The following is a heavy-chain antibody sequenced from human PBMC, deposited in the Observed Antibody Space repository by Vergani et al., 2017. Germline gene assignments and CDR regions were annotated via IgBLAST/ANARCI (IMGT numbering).Heavy chain of an antibody. CDR3: ARSLGKWERSDHYYYMNV. CDR1: GGSLCGYY. CDR2: INHRGST. V-gene: IGHV4-34*01. J-gene: IGHJ6*03. D-gene: IGHD1-26*01. Sequence: VQLQQWGAGLLKPSETLSRTCAVYGGSLCGYYWCWIRQPPGNRLEWIGEINHRGSTNYNPSLKSRVIISVDTSKNQFSRKLNSVTAADTAVYSCARSLGKWERSDHYYYMNVWGKGTTVTVSS.